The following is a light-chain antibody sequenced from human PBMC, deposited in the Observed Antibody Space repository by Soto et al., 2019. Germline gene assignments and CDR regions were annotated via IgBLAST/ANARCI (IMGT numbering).Light chain of an antibody. V-gene: IGLV2-23*01. J-gene: IGLJ1*01. Sequence: QSVLTQPASVSGSPGQSITISCTGTSSTVGGFNVVSWYQQHPGKAPKVIIYEGIKRPSGVSNRFSGSNSGSTASLTISGLQAEDEADYYCCSYVGATTYVFGTGNKVTVL. CDR1: SSTVGGFNV. CDR3: CSYVGATTYV. CDR2: EGI.